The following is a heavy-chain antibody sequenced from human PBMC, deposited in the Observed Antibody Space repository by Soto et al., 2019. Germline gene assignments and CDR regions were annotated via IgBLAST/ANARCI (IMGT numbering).Heavy chain of an antibody. Sequence: SQTLSLTCAISGDRVSSNSAAWNWIRQSPSRGLEWLGRTYYRSKWYNDYAVSVKSRITINPDTSKNQFSLQLNSVTPEDTAVYYCARDRMVRGVIINGLDYWGQGTRVTVSS. CDR2: TYYRSKWYN. V-gene: IGHV6-1*01. CDR3: ARDRMVRGVIINGLDY. D-gene: IGHD3-10*01. CDR1: GDRVSSNSAA. J-gene: IGHJ4*02.